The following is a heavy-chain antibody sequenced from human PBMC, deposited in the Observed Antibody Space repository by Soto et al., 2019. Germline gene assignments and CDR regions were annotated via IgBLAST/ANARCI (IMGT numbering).Heavy chain of an antibody. D-gene: IGHD1-7*01. J-gene: IGHJ4*02. V-gene: IGHV3-73*02. CDR1: GFXXXXXA. CDR2: IRSKANSYAT. Sequence: EVQLVESGGGXXXXGGSXXLSCAASGFXXXXXAMHXXXQASGKGLEWVGRIRSKANSYATAYAASVKGRFTISRDDSKNTAYLQMNSLKTEDTAVYYCTELLDYWGQGTLVTVSS. CDR3: TELLDY.